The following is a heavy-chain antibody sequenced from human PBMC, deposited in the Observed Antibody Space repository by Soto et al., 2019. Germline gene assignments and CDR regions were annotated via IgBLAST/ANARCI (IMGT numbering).Heavy chain of an antibody. CDR2: IIPIFGTA. CDR3: ARRRYCSGGSCYWGLDAFDI. J-gene: IGHJ3*02. D-gene: IGHD2-15*01. Sequence: SVKVSCKASGGTFSSCAISCVRQAPGQGLEWMGGIIPIFGTANYAQKFQGRVTITADESTSTAYMELSSLRSEDTAVYYCARRRYCSGGSCYWGLDAFDIWGQGTMVTVSS. V-gene: IGHV1-69*13. CDR1: GGTFSSCA.